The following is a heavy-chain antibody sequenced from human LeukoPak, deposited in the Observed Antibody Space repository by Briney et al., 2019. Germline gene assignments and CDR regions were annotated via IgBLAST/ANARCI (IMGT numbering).Heavy chain of an antibody. CDR3: AKTRPLDSSSWSHGDY. CDR1: GFTFSSYA. Sequence: PGGSLRLSCAASGFTFSSYAMSWVRQAPGKGLEWVSAISGRGGSTYYADSVEGRFTISRDNSKNTLYLQMNSLRAEDTAVYYCAKTRPLDSSSWSHGDYWGQGTLVTVSS. CDR2: ISGRGGST. D-gene: IGHD6-13*01. J-gene: IGHJ4*02. V-gene: IGHV3-23*01.